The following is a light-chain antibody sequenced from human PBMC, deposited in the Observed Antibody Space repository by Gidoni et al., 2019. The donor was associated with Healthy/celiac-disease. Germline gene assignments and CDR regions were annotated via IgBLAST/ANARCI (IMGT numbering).Light chain of an antibody. CDR2: LGS. CDR1: QSLLHSNGYNY. V-gene: IGKV2-28*01. Sequence: DIVMTQSPLSLPVPPGEPASISCRSSQSLLHSNGYNYLDWYLQKPGQSPQLLIYLGSNRASGVPDRFSGSGSGTDFTLKISRVEAEDVGVYYCMQALQIPWTFGQGTKVEIK. CDR3: MQALQIPWT. J-gene: IGKJ1*01.